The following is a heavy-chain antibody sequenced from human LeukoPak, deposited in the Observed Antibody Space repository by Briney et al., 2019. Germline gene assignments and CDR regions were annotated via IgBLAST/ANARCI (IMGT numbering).Heavy chain of an antibody. J-gene: IGHJ4*02. Sequence: GGSLRLSCAASGFTFSSYGMHWVRQAPGKGLEWVAVISYDGSNKYYADSVKGRSTISRDNSKNTVYLQMNSLRAEDTAVYYCAKGGRWLQSGVDFWGQGTLVTVSS. V-gene: IGHV3-30*18. D-gene: IGHD5-24*01. CDR1: GFTFSSYG. CDR3: AKGGRWLQSGVDF. CDR2: ISYDGSNK.